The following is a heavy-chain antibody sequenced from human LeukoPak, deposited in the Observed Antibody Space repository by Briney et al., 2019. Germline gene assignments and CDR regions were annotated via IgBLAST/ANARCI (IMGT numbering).Heavy chain of an antibody. CDR1: GFTA. V-gene: IGHV3-23*01. CDR2: ITSSGGTT. D-gene: IGHD3-22*01. Sequence: GGSLRLSCAVSGFTAMSWVRQAPGQGLEWVSSITSSGGTTFYADSVEGRFTISRDNSKNTVYLQMNSLRAEDTAVYYCAKDHNYFDRRFDYWGQGTLVTVSP. CDR3: AKDHNYFDRRFDY. J-gene: IGHJ4*02.